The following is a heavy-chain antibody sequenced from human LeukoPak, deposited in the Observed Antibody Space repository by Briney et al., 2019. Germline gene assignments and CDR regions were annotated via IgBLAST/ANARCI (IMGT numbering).Heavy chain of an antibody. CDR3: AKKGGRMVYYGMDV. CDR2: ISPSGGST. V-gene: IGHV3-23*01. D-gene: IGHD2-8*01. Sequence: GGSLRLSCAASGITFSSYAMSWVRQAPGQGLEWVSTISPSGGSTYYADSVKGRFTISRDNSKNTLYLQMNSLRAEDTAVYYCAKKGGRMVYYGMDVWGQGTTVTVSS. J-gene: IGHJ6*02. CDR1: GITFSSYA.